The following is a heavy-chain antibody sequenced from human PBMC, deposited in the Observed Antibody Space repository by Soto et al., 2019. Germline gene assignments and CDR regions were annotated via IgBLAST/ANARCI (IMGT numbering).Heavy chain of an antibody. D-gene: IGHD6-13*01. Sequence: PSETLSLTCAVYGDSLSGDYWSWIRQPPGKGLEWITEISQNEGTAYNPSLMSRVTVSVDTSKKQFSLKLSSVTAADTAVYYCASKQQLVRIFVVWGQGTLVTVSS. CDR3: ASKQQLVRIFVV. V-gene: IGHV4-34*01. CDR2: ISQNEGT. CDR1: GDSLSGDY. J-gene: IGHJ4*02.